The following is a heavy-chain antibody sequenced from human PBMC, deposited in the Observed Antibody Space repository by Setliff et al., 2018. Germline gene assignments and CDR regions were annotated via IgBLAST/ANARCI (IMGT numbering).Heavy chain of an antibody. CDR1: GFTFSRYG. D-gene: IGHD1-1*01. J-gene: IGHJ4*02. CDR2: ISGGGTNM. V-gene: IGHV3-23*01. Sequence: GGSLRLSCAASGFTFSRYGMYWVRQAPGKGLEWVSTISGGGTNMDYADSVKGRFTISRDNSNSEVFLQMDSLRAEDTAVYYCARDQARWLVAAGTFDYWGQGVLVTVSS. CDR3: ARDQARWLVAAGTFDY.